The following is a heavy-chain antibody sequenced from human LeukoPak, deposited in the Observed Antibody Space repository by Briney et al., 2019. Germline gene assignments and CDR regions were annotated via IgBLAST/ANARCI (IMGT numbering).Heavy chain of an antibody. D-gene: IGHD3-9*01. CDR1: GGSMSSYY. CDR3: ARHVWLQPFDY. V-gene: IGHV4-59*08. CDR2: IYYSGSA. J-gene: IGHJ4*02. Sequence: SETLSLTCTVSGGSMSSYYWSWIRQSPGKGLEWIGYIYYSGSANYNPSLKSRVTISVDTSKNQFSLKLSSVAAADTAVYYCARHVWLQPFDYWGQGTLVTVSS.